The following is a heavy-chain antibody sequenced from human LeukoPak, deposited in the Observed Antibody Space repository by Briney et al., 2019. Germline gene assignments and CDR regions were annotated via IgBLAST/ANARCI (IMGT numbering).Heavy chain of an antibody. V-gene: IGHV3-21*06. CDR3: AKDRRGDSGWSGFDH. J-gene: IGHJ4*02. CDR2: INDVSSHI. Sequence: GGSLRLSCAASGFTFSNSAMNWVHQAPGKGLEWVSSINDVSSHIYYADSVKGRFTISRNNANNSVSLQMNNLRAEDTAVYYCAKDRRGDSGWSGFDHWGQGTLVTVSS. CDR1: GFTFSNSA. D-gene: IGHD6-19*01.